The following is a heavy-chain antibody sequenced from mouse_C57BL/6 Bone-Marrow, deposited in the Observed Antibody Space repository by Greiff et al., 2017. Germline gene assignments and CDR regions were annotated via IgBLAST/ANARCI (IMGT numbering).Heavy chain of an antibody. J-gene: IGHJ2*01. V-gene: IGHV5-4*03. Sequence: DVMLVESGGGLVKPGGSLKLSCAASGFTFSSYAMSWVRQTPEKRLEWVATISDGGSYTYYPDNVKGRFTISRDNAKNNLYLQMSHLKSEDTAMYYCARVYKGYFDDWGQGTTLTVSS. CDR1: GFTFSSYA. CDR2: ISDGGSYT. D-gene: IGHD1-3*01. CDR3: ARVYKGYFDD.